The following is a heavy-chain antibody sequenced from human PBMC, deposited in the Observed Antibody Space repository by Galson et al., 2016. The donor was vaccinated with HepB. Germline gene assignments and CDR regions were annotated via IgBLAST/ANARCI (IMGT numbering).Heavy chain of an antibody. J-gene: IGHJ6*02. V-gene: IGHV3-23*01. Sequence: SLRLSCAASGFTFNNDAMNWVRQAPGKGLEWVSAISGSGGYTYYAGSVKGRFTISRVNSKNTLYLQMDRLRVEDTAVYYCAKDRGIGYSYGYSSEYYGMDVWGPGTTVTVSS. CDR1: GFTFNNDA. CDR2: ISGSGGYT. CDR3: AKDRGIGYSYGYSSEYYGMDV. D-gene: IGHD5-18*01.